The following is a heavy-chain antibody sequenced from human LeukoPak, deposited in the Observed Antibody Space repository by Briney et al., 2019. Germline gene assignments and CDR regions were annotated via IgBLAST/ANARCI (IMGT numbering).Heavy chain of an antibody. V-gene: IGHV3-30*03. CDR2: VSHDGIGT. Sequence: GGSLRLSCAASGFTFSSYGMSWVRQAPGKGLEWVAGVSHDGIGTYYADSVKGRFTISRDNSKNTLYLQMNSLRAEDTAVYYCARESGSSGYAGYFDFRGQRTLVTVSS. D-gene: IGHD3-22*01. CDR1: GFTFSSYG. CDR3: ARESGSSGYAGYFDF. J-gene: IGHJ4*02.